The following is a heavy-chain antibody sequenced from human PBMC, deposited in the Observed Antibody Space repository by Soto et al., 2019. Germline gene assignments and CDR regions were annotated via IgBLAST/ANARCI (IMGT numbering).Heavy chain of an antibody. CDR3: ARSSHYYDSSGKYFQH. D-gene: IGHD3-22*01. CDR1: GYTFTSYG. V-gene: IGHV1-18*01. Sequence: RASVKVSCKASGYTFTSYGISWVRQAPGQGLEWMGWISAYNGNTNYAQKLQGRVTMTTDTSMSTAYMELRSLRSDDTAVYYCARSSHYYDSSGKYFQHWGQGTLVTVSS. CDR2: ISAYNGNT. J-gene: IGHJ1*01.